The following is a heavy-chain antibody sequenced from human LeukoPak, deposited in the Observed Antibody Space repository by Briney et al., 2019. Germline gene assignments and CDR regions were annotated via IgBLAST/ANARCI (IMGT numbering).Heavy chain of an antibody. CDR3: ARAGYYYDSSAYAIDY. Sequence: SETLSLTCIVSGGSISSYYWSWIRQPAGRGLEWIGRIHISGRTNYNPSLRSRVTMSVDTSKNQFSLKLRSVTAADTAVYYCARAGYYYDSSAYAIDYWGQGTLVTVSS. CDR2: IHISGRT. V-gene: IGHV4-4*07. CDR1: GGSISSYY. J-gene: IGHJ4*02. D-gene: IGHD3-22*01.